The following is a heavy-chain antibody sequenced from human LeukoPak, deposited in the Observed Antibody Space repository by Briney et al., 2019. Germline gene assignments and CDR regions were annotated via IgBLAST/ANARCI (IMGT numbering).Heavy chain of an antibody. CDR1: DFPLNKYS. Sequence: GGSLSLSRGASDFPLNKYSMSWVRQAPRRGLEGVSWISSSSTYIYYADSVKGRFTISRDNAKNSLYLQMNSLRAEDTAVYYCARDGEDTATYFDYWGQGTLVTVSS. CDR3: ARDGEDTATYFDY. CDR2: ISSSSTYI. V-gene: IGHV3-21*01. J-gene: IGHJ4*02. D-gene: IGHD5-18*01.